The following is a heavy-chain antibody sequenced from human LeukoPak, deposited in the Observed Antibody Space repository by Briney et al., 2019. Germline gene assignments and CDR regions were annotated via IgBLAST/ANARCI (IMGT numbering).Heavy chain of an antibody. CDR3: ARGGGGYSYGYNFDY. Sequence: SVKVSCKASGGTFSSYAISWVRQAPGQGLEWMGRIIPILGIANYAQKFQGRVTITADKSTSTAYMELSSLRSEDTAVYYCARGGGGYSYGYNFDYWGQGTLVTVSS. D-gene: IGHD5-18*01. CDR2: IIPILGIA. V-gene: IGHV1-69*04. CDR1: GGTFSSYA. J-gene: IGHJ4*02.